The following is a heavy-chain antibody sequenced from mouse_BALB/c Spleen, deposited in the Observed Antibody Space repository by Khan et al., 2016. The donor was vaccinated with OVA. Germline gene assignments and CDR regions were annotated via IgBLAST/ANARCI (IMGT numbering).Heavy chain of an antibody. Sequence: QIQLVQSGPELKKPGETVKISCKASGDTFTNYGMNWVKQAPGEGLKWMGWINTYTGEPTYADDFKGRFAFSLETSASTAYLPITHLQNEDTAEYFCARKNYSYDRYFDVWGAGTTVTVSS. CDR2: INTYTGEP. J-gene: IGHJ1*01. D-gene: IGHD2-12*01. CDR3: ARKNYSYDRYFDV. CDR1: GDTFTNYG. V-gene: IGHV9-3-1*01.